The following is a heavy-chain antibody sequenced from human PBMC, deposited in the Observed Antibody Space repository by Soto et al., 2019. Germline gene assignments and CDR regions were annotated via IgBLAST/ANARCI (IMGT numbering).Heavy chain of an antibody. J-gene: IGHJ5*02. CDR1: GGSISSSSYY. Sequence: SETLSLTCTVSGGSISSSSYYWGWIRQPPGKGLEWIGSIYYSGSTYYNPSLKSRVTISVDTSKNQFSLKLSSVTAADTAVYYCARLWRYSNWFDPWGQGTLVTVSS. D-gene: IGHD1-26*01. CDR2: IYYSGST. CDR3: ARLWRYSNWFDP. V-gene: IGHV4-39*01.